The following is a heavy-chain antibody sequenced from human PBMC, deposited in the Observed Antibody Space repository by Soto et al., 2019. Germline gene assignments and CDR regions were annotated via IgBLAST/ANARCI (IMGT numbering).Heavy chain of an antibody. Sequence: GGSLRLSCAASGFTFSTYGMHWVRQAPGKGLEWVAVISYDGSNKYYADSVKGRFTISRDNSKNTAYLQMNSLRAEDTAVYYCARSDGRYWGQGTLVTVSS. CDR2: ISYDGSNK. CDR3: ARSDGRY. V-gene: IGHV3-30*03. CDR1: GFTFSTYG. J-gene: IGHJ4*02.